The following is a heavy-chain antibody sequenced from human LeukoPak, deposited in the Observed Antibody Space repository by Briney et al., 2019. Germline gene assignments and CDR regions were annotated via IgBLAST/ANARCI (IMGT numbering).Heavy chain of an antibody. CDR3: ARAYGGTFYYYYYMDV. Sequence: GGSLRLSCAASGFTFSSYEMNWVRQAPGKGLEWVSYISSSGSTIYYADSVKGRFTISRDNAKNSLYLQMNSLRAEDTAVYYCARAYGGTFYYYYYMDVWGKGTTVTISS. CDR1: GFTFSSYE. V-gene: IGHV3-48*03. D-gene: IGHD4-23*01. CDR2: ISSSGSTI. J-gene: IGHJ6*03.